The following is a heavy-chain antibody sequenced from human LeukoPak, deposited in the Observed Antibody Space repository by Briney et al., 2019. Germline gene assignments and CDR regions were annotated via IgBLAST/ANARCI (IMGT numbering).Heavy chain of an antibody. J-gene: IGHJ4*02. V-gene: IGHV3-7*01. CDR3: AKSLGTGAPYDY. CDR2: INADGSVK. D-gene: IGHD1-1*01. Sequence: TGGSLRLSCAAFGFTFSSNWMSWVRQAPGKGLEWVATINADGSVKHYVDSVKGRFTISRDNAKNSLSLEMDTLRAEDPAVYYCAKSLGTGAPYDYWGQGTLVTVSS. CDR1: GFTFSSNW.